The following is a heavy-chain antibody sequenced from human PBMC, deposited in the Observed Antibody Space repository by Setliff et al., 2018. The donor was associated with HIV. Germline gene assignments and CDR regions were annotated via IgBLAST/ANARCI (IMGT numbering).Heavy chain of an antibody. CDR2: IWYDGSNK. J-gene: IGHJ3*02. V-gene: IGHV3-33*06. CDR3: AKARSVYDAFDI. Sequence: GGSLRLSCAASGFTFRSYGMHWVRQAPGKGLEWVAVIWYDGSNKYYADSVKGRFTISRDNSKNTLYLQMNSLRAEDTAVYYCAKARSVYDAFDIWGQGTMVTVSS. D-gene: IGHD3-10*01. CDR1: GFTFRSYG.